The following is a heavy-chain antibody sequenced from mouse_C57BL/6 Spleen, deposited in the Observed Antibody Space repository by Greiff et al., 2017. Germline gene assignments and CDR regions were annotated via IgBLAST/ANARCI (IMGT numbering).Heavy chain of an antibody. CDR3: AWGIYFAY. CDR2: ISSGSSTS. Sequence: EVMLVESGGGLVKPGGSLKLSCAASGFTFSDYGMHWVRQAPEKGLEWVAYISSGSSTSYYADTVKGRFSISRDNAKNTLFLQMTSLRSEVTAMSYCAWGIYFAYWGQGTLVTVSA. V-gene: IGHV5-17*01. CDR1: GFTFSDYG. J-gene: IGHJ3*01.